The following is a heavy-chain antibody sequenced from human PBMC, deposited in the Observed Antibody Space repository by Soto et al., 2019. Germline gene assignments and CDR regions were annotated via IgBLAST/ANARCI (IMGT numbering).Heavy chain of an antibody. CDR3: ARDSGIAVAGTYDY. D-gene: IGHD6-19*01. Sequence: SETLSLTCTVSGGSISSGDYYWSWIRQPPGKGLEWIGHIFYSGSTNYCPSLKSRVTISVDTSKNQFSLKLYSVTAADTAVYYCARDSGIAVAGTYDYWGRGTLVTVSS. CDR2: IFYSGST. CDR1: GGSISSGDYY. J-gene: IGHJ4*02. V-gene: IGHV4-61*08.